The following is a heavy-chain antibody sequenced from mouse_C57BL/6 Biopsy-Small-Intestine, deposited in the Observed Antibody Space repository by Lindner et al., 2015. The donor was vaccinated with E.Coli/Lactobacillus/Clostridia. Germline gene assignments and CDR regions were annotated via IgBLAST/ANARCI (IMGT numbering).Heavy chain of an antibody. J-gene: IGHJ3*01. D-gene: IGHD1-1*01. Sequence: VQLQESGPELVKPGASVKIPCKASGYTFTDYNMDWVKQSHGKSLEWIGDINPNNGGTIYNQKFKGKATLTVDKSSSTAYMELRSLTSEDTAVYYCARGDTTGRTWFAYWGQGTLVTVSA. CDR1: GYTFTDYN. CDR2: INPNNGGT. CDR3: ARGDTTGRTWFAY. V-gene: IGHV1-18*01.